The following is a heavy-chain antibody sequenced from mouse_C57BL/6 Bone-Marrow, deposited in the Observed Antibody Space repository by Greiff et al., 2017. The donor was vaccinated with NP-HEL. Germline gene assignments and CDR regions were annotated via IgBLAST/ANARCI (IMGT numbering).Heavy chain of an antibody. J-gene: IGHJ3*01. V-gene: IGHV1-64*01. CDR2: IHPNSGST. CDR3: ARGSYYGSSPWFAY. Sequence: QVQLQQSGAELVKPGASVKLSCKASGYTFTSYWMHWVKQRPGQGLEWIGMIHPNSGSTNYNEKFKSKATLTVDKPSSTAYMQLSSLTSEDSAVYYCARGSYYGSSPWFAYWGQGTLVTVSA. D-gene: IGHD1-1*01. CDR1: GYTFTSYW.